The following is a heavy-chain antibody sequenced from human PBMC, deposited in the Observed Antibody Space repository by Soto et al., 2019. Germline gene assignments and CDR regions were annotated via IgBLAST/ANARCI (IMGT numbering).Heavy chain of an antibody. CDR1: GGSISSGGYY. V-gene: IGHV4-31*03. D-gene: IGHD2-2*01. CDR2: IYYSGST. CDR3: ARANYCSSTSCYSDLDGLAVVRPYNWFDP. Sequence: SETLSLTCTVSGGSISSGGYYWSWIRQHPGKGLERIGYIYYSGSTYYNPSLKSRVTISVDTSKNQFSLKLSSVTAADTAVYYCARANYCSSTSCYSDLDGLAVVRPYNWFDPWGQGTLVTVSS. J-gene: IGHJ5*02.